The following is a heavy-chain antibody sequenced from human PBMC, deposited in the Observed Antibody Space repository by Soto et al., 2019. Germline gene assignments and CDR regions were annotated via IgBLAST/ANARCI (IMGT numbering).Heavy chain of an antibody. J-gene: IGHJ6*02. Sequence: GESLMISCKGSGYSFTSYWIGWVRQMPGKGLEWMGRIDPSDSYTNYSPSFQGHVTISADKSISTAYLQWSSLKASDTAMYYCARTSMQSRGYSYGHGGMDVWGQGTTVTVSS. CDR3: ARTSMQSRGYSYGHGGMDV. CDR2: IDPSDSYT. CDR1: GYSFTSYW. V-gene: IGHV5-10-1*01. D-gene: IGHD5-18*01.